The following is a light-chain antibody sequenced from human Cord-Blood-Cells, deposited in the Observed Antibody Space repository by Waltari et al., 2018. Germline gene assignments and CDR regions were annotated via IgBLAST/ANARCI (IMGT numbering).Light chain of an antibody. J-gene: IGKJ2*01. V-gene: IGKV1D-8*01. CDR3: QQYYSFPYT. CDR1: QSISSY. CDR2: AAS. Sequence: VIWMTQSPSLLSASTGDRVTISCRMSQSISSYLAWYQQTPGQAPELLIYAASTLQSGVPSRFSGSGSGTDFTLTISCLQSEDFATYYCQQYYSFPYTFGQGTKLEIK.